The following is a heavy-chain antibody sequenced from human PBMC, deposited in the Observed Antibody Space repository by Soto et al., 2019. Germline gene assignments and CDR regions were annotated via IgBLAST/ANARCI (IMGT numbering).Heavy chain of an antibody. D-gene: IGHD2-15*01. Sequence: PGGSLRLSCAASGFTFSSYGMHWVRQAPGKGLEWVAVISYDGSNKYYADSVKGRFTISRDNSKNTLYLQMNSLRAEDTAVYYCANDGIRSGFAYRGPGTLVTVSS. V-gene: IGHV3-30*18. CDR2: ISYDGSNK. CDR1: GFTFSSYG. J-gene: IGHJ4*02. CDR3: ANDGIRSGFAY.